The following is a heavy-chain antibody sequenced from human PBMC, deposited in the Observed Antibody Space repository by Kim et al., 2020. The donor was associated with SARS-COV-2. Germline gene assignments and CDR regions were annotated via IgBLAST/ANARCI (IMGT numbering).Heavy chain of an antibody. Sequence: KGRFTISRDNSKNTLYLQMNSLRAEDTAVYYCAKDNDWYNWNLRPNFDYWGQGTLVTVSS. J-gene: IGHJ4*02. D-gene: IGHD1-20*01. V-gene: IGHV3-23*01. CDR3: AKDNDWYNWNLRPNFDY.